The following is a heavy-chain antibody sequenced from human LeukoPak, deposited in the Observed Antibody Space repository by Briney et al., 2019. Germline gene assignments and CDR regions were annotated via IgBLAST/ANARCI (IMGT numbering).Heavy chain of an antibody. CDR2: IYSSGST. Sequence: PSETLSLTCTVSGGSISSYYWNWIRQPPGKGLEWIGYIYSSGSTNYNPSLKSRVTISVDTSKNQFSLKLSSVTAADTAVYYCATRRGYCSGGNCNYYFDYWGQGTLVTVPS. V-gene: IGHV4-59*01. CDR3: ATRRGYCSGGNCNYYFDY. J-gene: IGHJ4*02. D-gene: IGHD2-15*01. CDR1: GGSISSYY.